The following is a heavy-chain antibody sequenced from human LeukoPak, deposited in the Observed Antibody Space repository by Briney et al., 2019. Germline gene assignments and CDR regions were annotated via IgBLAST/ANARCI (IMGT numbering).Heavy chain of an antibody. Sequence: PGGSLRLSCAASGFTFSTYSMNWVRQAPGKGLEWVSCISSSSSYIYYADSVKGRFTISRDNAKNSLFLQMNSLRAEDTAVYYCARSYYGSGSFASGYYYYYYMDVWGKGTTVTISS. D-gene: IGHD3-10*01. CDR1: GFTFSTYS. CDR2: ISSSSSYI. V-gene: IGHV3-21*01. CDR3: ARSYYGSGSFASGYYYYYYMDV. J-gene: IGHJ6*03.